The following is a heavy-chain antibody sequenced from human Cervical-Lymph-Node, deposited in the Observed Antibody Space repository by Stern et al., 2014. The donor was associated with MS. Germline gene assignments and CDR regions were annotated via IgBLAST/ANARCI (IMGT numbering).Heavy chain of an antibody. CDR2: IRSKPNNHAT. CDR3: TSRSYSRSSDPNLFFFDY. D-gene: IGHD6-6*01. J-gene: IGHJ4*02. Sequence: EVQLVESGGGLVQPGGSLKVSCAASGFTFSDSALHWVRQASGKGLEWVGRIRSKPNNHATSYAASVRGRFTISRDDSKNTSYLQMNGLKTEDTAVYFCTSRSYSRSSDPNLFFFDYWGQGILVTVSS. CDR1: GFTFSDSA. V-gene: IGHV3-73*01.